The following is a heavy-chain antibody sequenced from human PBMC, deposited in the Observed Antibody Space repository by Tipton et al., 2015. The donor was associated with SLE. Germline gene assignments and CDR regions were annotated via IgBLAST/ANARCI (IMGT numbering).Heavy chain of an antibody. CDR1: DDSMSTMTTYY. CDR3: ARGYCNNGVCYAGLFDY. CDR2: IHYSGGT. Sequence: GLVKPSETLSLTCSVSDDSMSTMTTYYWSWIRQPPGKGLEWIGYIHYSGGTNYHPSLKSRGTISLDTSKNEFSLRLSSVTAADTAVYYCARGYCNNGVCYAGLFDYWGQGALVIVPS. D-gene: IGHD2-8*01. J-gene: IGHJ4*02. V-gene: IGHV4-61*01.